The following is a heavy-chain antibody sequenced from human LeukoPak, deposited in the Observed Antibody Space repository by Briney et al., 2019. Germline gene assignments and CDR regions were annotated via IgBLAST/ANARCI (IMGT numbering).Heavy chain of an antibody. V-gene: IGHV1-69*05. D-gene: IGHD2-2*01. CDR2: IIPIFGTA. J-gene: IGHJ4*02. Sequence: SVRVSCKASGGTFSSYAISWVRQAPGQGLEWMGGIIPIFGTANYAQKFQGRVTITTDESTSTAYMELSSLRSEDTAVYYCAPDCSSTSCYGYWGQGTLVTVSS. CDR3: APDCSSTSCYGY. CDR1: GGTFSSYA.